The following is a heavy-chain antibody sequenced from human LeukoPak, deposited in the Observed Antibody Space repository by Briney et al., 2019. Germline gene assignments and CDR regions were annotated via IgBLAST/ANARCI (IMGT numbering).Heavy chain of an antibody. J-gene: IGHJ4*02. CDR1: GLTFSIYS. CDR3: ASSRTTMVRGVIGNDH. CDR2: ISSSSSYI. V-gene: IGHV3-21*01. D-gene: IGHD3-10*01. Sequence: GGTLRLSCAASGLTFSIYSMNWVRQAPGKGLEWVSSISSSSSYIYYADSVNGRFTISRDNAKNSLYLLMNSLRAEDAAVYYCASSRTTMVRGVIGNDHWGQGTLVTVSS.